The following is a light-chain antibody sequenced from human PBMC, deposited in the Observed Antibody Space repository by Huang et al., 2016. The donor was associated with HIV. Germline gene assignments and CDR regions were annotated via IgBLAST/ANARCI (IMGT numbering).Light chain of an antibody. J-gene: IGKJ1*01. CDR3: QQYYTTSWT. V-gene: IGKV4-1*01. CDR1: QSVLHSSNNKNY. CDR2: WAS. Sequence: DIVMTQSPDSLAVSLGERATVNCKSSQSVLHSSNNKNYLAWYQRKPGQPPKLLVYWASTRESGVPDRFSGSGSGTDFSLTISSLQAADVEVDYCQQYYTTSWTFGQGTKVEIK.